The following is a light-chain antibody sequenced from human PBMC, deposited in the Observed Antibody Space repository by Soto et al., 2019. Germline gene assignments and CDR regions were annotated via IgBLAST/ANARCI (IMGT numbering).Light chain of an antibody. CDR2: DTS. Sequence: EIVLTQSPGTLSLSPGERATLSCRASQSVSSSYLAWYQQRPGQAPRLVIYDTSTRATGIPARFSGSGSGTEFTLTISSLQSEDFAVYYCQQYNVWPPITFGQGTRLEI. J-gene: IGKJ5*01. CDR1: QSVSSSY. V-gene: IGKV3-15*01. CDR3: QQYNVWPPIT.